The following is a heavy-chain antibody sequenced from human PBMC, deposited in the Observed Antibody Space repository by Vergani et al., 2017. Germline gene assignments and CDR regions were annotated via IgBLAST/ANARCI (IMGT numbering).Heavy chain of an antibody. D-gene: IGHD2-15*01. V-gene: IGHV3-74*01. CDR1: GFTFSSYW. J-gene: IGHJ4*02. Sequence: EVQLVESGGGLVQPGGSLRLSCAASGFTFSSYWMHWVRQAPGKGLVWVSRINSDGSSTSYADSVKGRFTISRDNAKNTLYLQMNSLRAEDTALYYCAKDIDRVVAATFDYWGQGTLVTVSS. CDR3: AKDIDRVVAATFDY. CDR2: INSDGSST.